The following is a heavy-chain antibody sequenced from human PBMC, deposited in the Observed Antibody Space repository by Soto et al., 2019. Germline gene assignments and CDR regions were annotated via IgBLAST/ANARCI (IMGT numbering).Heavy chain of an antibody. CDR3: ARRPTAELPINWFDP. Sequence: QVQLQESGPGLVKPSGTMSLTCAVSSDSVSSSNWWSWVRQPPGQGLEWIGEVFPTGSTNYNPSLMSRVTISVDKSKNHFSLNLSSVTAADTAIYYCARRPTAELPINWFDPWGQGTLVTVSS. V-gene: IGHV4-4*02. J-gene: IGHJ5*02. D-gene: IGHD2-15*01. CDR2: VFPTGST. CDR1: SDSVSSSNW.